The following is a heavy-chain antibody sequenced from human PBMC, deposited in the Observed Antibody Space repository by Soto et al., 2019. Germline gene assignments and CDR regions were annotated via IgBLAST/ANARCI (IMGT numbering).Heavy chain of an antibody. CDR1: GYTFTNYY. Sequence: ASVKVSCKASGYTFTNYYIHWVRQAPGQGLEWMGRISLYDGSTNYAQKLQGRVTMTTDTPTSTAYMELTSLRSDDTAVYYCARERASGYFDFWGQGTLVTVSS. V-gene: IGHV1-18*04. CDR3: ARERASGYFDF. CDR2: ISLYDGST. J-gene: IGHJ4*02. D-gene: IGHD3-10*01.